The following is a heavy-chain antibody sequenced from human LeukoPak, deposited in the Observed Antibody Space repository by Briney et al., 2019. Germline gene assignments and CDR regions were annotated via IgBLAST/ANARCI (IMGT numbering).Heavy chain of an antibody. CDR2: ISAYNGNT. Sequence: RAASVKVSCKASGYTFTSYGISWVRQAPGQGLEWMGWISAYNGNTNYAQKLQGRVTMTTDTSTSTAYMELRSLRSDDTAVYYCARIHRYCSGGACYVLDNWGQGTLVAVSS. CDR1: GYTFTSYG. V-gene: IGHV1-18*01. CDR3: ARIHRYCSGGACYVLDN. J-gene: IGHJ4*02. D-gene: IGHD2-15*01.